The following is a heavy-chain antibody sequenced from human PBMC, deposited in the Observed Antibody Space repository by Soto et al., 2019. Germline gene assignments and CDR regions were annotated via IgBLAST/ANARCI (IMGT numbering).Heavy chain of an antibody. V-gene: IGHV3-33*01. CDR1: GFTFSSYG. CDR2: IWYDGSNK. Sequence: GGSLRLSCAASGFTFSSYGMHWVRQAPGKGLEWVAVIWYDGSNKYYADSVKGRFTISRDNSKNTLYLQMNSLRAEDTAVYYCARDLKGGSSRSGFLDYWCQGTLVSLSS. D-gene: IGHD6-13*01. J-gene: IGHJ4*02. CDR3: ARDLKGGSSRSGFLDY.